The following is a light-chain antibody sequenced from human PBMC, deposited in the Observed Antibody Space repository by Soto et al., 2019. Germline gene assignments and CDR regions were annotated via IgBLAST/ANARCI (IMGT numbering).Light chain of an antibody. V-gene: IGKV1-39*01. Sequence: DIQMTQSPSTLPASVGDRVTITCRASQSISSWLAWYQQRPGKAPKLLIYATSSLQSGVPSRFSGSGSGTDFTLTISSLQPEDFAAYYCQQSDSIPITFGQGTRLEIK. CDR2: ATS. J-gene: IGKJ5*01. CDR3: QQSDSIPIT. CDR1: QSISSW.